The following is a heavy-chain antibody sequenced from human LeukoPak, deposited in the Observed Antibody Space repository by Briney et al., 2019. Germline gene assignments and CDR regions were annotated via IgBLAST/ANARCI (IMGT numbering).Heavy chain of an antibody. CDR3: AKDGENYYDTAGNHLMRSYMDV. CDR1: GFTFSSYW. Sequence: GGSLGLSCAASGFTFSSYWMHWVRQAPGKGLVWVSRINSDGSSTSYADSVKGRFTISRDNAKNTLYLQMNSLRAEDTAVCYCAKDGENYYDTAGNHLMRSYMDVWGKGTTVTVSS. CDR2: INSDGSST. J-gene: IGHJ6*04. D-gene: IGHD3-22*01. V-gene: IGHV3-74*01.